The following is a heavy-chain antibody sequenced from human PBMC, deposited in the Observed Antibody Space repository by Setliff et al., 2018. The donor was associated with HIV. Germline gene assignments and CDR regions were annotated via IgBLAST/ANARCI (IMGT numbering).Heavy chain of an antibody. D-gene: IGHD4-17*01. CDR3: ARRIYGNNPYFDY. CDR1: GYSISSGYY. V-gene: IGHV4-38-2*01. Sequence: SETLSLTCGVSGYSISSGYYWGWLRQPPGKGLEWIGSIYHNGITYYNPSLTSRVTISVDTSQNQLSLKLSSVTAADTAIYYCARRIYGNNPYFDYWSQGTRVTVSS. J-gene: IGHJ4*02. CDR2: IYHNGIT.